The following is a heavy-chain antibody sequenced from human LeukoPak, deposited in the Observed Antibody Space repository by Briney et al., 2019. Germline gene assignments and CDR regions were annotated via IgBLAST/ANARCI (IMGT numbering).Heavy chain of an antibody. CDR3: ARQSITMIVVVPGWFDP. CDR1: GGSISSSSYY. D-gene: IGHD3-22*01. CDR2: IYYSGST. J-gene: IGHJ5*02. Sequence: PSETLSLTCTVSGGSISSSSYYWGWIRQPPGKGLEWIGSIYYSGSTYYDPSLKSRATISVDTSKNQFSLKLSSVTAADTAVYYCARQSITMIVVVPGWFDPWGQGTLVTVSS. V-gene: IGHV4-39*01.